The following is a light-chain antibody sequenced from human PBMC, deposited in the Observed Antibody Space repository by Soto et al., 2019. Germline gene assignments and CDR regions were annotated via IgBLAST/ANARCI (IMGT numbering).Light chain of an antibody. Sequence: EVVLSQSPGTLSLSPGERATLSCRASQSVSSYLAWYQQKPGQAPRLLIYDASNRATGIPARFSGSGSGTDFTLTISSLEPEDFAVYYCQQRSNWPTFGQGTRLGIK. CDR2: DAS. V-gene: IGKV3-11*01. J-gene: IGKJ5*01. CDR1: QSVSSY. CDR3: QQRSNWPT.